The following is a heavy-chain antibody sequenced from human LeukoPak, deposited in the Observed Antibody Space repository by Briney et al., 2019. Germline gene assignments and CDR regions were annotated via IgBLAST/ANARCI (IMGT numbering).Heavy chain of an antibody. CDR2: ISSTSSTI. CDR1: GFTFSDYE. D-gene: IGHD5-24*01. CDR3: AKDGYKWNFDN. J-gene: IGHJ4*02. V-gene: IGHV3-48*02. Sequence: PGGSLRLSCAASGFTFSDYEMNWVRQAPGKGLEWVSYISSTSSTIYYADSVKGRFTISRDNAKNSLYLQMKSLRDEDTAVYYCAKDGYKWNFDNWGQGTLVTVSS.